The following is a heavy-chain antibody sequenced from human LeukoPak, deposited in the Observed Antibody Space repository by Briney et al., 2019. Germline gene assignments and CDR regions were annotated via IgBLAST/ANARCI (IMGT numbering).Heavy chain of an antibody. V-gene: IGHV3-66*01. CDR2: IHSGGNT. D-gene: IGHD2-2*01. Sequence: PGGSLRLSCAASGVTVSSTSMSWVRQAPGKGLEWVSVIHSGGNTNYADSVKGRFTISRDNSKNTQYLQMNSLRVEDTAVYYCARELISTSCCTFRYWGQGTLVTVPS. CDR1: GVTVSSTS. CDR3: ARELISTSCCTFRY. J-gene: IGHJ4*02.